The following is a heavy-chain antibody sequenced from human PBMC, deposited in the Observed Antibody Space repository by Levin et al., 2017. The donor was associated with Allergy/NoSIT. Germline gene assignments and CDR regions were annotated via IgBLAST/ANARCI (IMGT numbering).Heavy chain of an antibody. CDR1: GFTFSSYW. CDR3: ARERGYCGGGSCPSQNLFDY. V-gene: IGHV3-7*01. D-gene: IGHD2-15*01. Sequence: GESLKISCAASGFTFSSYWMSWVRQAPGKGLEWVANIKQDGSEIYYVDSVKGRFTISRDNAKNSLYLQMNSLRPEDTAVYYCARERGYCGGGSCPSQNLFDYWGQGTLVTVSS. CDR2: IKQDGSEI. J-gene: IGHJ4*02.